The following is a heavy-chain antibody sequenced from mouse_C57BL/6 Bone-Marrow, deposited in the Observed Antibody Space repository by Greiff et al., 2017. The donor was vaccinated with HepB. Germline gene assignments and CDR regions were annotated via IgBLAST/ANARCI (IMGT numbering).Heavy chain of an antibody. J-gene: IGHJ4*01. CDR2: IDPNSGGT. V-gene: IGHV1-72*01. D-gene: IGHD1-1*01. CDR3: AKGLTTVDYYAMDY. CDR1: GYTFTSYW. Sequence: QQSCKASGYTFTSYWMHWVKQRPGRGLEWIGRIDPNSGGTKYNEKFKSKATLTVDKPSSTAYMQLSSLTSEDSAVYYCAKGLTTVDYYAMDYWGQGTSVTVSS.